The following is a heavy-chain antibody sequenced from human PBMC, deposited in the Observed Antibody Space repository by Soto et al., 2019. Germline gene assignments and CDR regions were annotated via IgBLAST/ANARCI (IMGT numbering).Heavy chain of an antibody. CDR2: IYYSGST. V-gene: IGHV4-61*01. D-gene: IGHD4-17*01. CDR3: ARSLDYGERVDY. Sequence: QVQLQESGPGLVKPSETLSLTCTVSGGSVSSGSYYWSWIRQPPGKGLEWFGYIYYSGSTNYNPSLKSRVTISVDTSKNQFSLKLSSVTAADTAVYYCARSLDYGERVDYWGQGTLVTVSS. J-gene: IGHJ4*02. CDR1: GGSVSSGSYY.